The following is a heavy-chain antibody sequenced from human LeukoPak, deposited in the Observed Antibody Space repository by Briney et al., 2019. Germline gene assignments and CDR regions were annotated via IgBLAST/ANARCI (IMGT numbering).Heavy chain of an antibody. CDR2: TSYDETNK. D-gene: IGHD3-10*01. CDR1: KFTFSFSG. J-gene: IGHJ4*01. Sequence: GGSLRLSCAASKFTFSFSGMHWVRQAPGKGLEWVASTSYDETNKQYADSVEGRFTISRDNANRTLYLQMNSPRPEDTAVYYCAKETSYYGSGTYVYFDYWGQEPWSPSPQ. V-gene: IGHV3-30*18. CDR3: AKETSYYGSGTYVYFDY.